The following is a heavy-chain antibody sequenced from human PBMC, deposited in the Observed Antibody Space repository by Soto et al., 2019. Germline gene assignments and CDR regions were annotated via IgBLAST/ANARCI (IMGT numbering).Heavy chain of an antibody. D-gene: IGHD6-6*01. CDR3: ARDEYSSSSAPVGVPDPNFDP. CDR1: GYTFTSYG. Sequence: GASVKVSCKASGYTFTSYGISWVRQAPGQGLEWMGWISAYNGNTNYAQKLQGRVTMTTDTSTSTAYMELRSLRSDDTAVYYCARDEYSSSSAPVGVPDPNFDPWGQGTLVTVSS. V-gene: IGHV1-18*01. J-gene: IGHJ5*02. CDR2: ISAYNGNT.